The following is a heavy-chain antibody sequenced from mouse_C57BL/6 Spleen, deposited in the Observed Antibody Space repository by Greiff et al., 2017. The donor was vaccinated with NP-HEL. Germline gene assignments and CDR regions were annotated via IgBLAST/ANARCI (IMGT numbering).Heavy chain of an antibody. D-gene: IGHD3-2*02. Sequence: QVQLQQPGAELVMPGASVKLSCKASGYTFTSYWMHWVKQRPGQGLEWIGEIDPSDSYTNYNQKFKGKSTLTVDKSSSTAYMQLSSLTSEDSAVYYCARVADSSGYEDYWGQGTTLTVSS. CDR1: GYTFTSYW. CDR3: ARVADSSGYEDY. J-gene: IGHJ2*01. V-gene: IGHV1-69*01. CDR2: IDPSDSYT.